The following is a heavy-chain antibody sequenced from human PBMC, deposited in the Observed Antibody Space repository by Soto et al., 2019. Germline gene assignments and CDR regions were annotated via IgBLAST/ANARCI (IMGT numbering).Heavy chain of an antibody. CDR1: GFTFSSYW. V-gene: IGHV3-7*05. D-gene: IGHD6-6*01. J-gene: IGHJ5*02. Sequence: EVQLVESGGGLVQPGGSLRLSCAASGFTFSSYWMSWVRQAPGKGLEWVANIKQDGSEKYYVDSVKGRFTISRDNAKNSLYLQMNSLRAEDTAVYYCARDKYSSSSVWFDPWGQGTLVTVSS. CDR2: IKQDGSEK. CDR3: ARDKYSSSSVWFDP.